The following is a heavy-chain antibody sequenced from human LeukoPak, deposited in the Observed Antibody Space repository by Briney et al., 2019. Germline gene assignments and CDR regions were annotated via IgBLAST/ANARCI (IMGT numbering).Heavy chain of an antibody. Sequence: GGSLRLSCAASGFTFSSYGMHWVRQAPGKGLEWVAVIWYDGSNKYYADSVKGRFTISRDNSKNTLYLQMNSLRAEDTAVYYCARDHPSTAFDPWGQGTLVTVSS. CDR3: ARDHPSTAFDP. J-gene: IGHJ5*02. CDR2: IWYDGSNK. V-gene: IGHV3-33*01. CDR1: GFTFSSYG.